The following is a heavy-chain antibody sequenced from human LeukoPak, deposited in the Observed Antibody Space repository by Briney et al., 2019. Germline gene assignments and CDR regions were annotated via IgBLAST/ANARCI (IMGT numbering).Heavy chain of an antibody. CDR3: ARIDTAMATFDY. CDR1: GGSISSSNW. D-gene: IGHD5-18*01. Sequence: PSVTLSLTCAVSGGSISSSNWWSWVRPPPGKGLEWIGEIYHSGSTNYNPSLKSRVTISVDKSKNQFSLKLSSVTAADTAVYYCARIDTAMATFDYWGQGTLVTVSS. CDR2: IYHSGST. J-gene: IGHJ4*02. V-gene: IGHV4-4*02.